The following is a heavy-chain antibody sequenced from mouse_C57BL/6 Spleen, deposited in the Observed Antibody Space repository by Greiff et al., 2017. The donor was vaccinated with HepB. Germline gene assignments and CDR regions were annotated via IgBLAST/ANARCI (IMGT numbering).Heavy chain of an antibody. CDR1: GYTFTDYY. V-gene: IGHV1-26*01. CDR3: ARLDDYDGLAWFAY. Sequence: VQLQQSGPELVKPGASVKISCKASGYTFTDYYMNWVKQSHGKSLEWIGDINPNNGGTSYNQKFKGKATLTVDKSSSTAYMELRSLTSEDSAVYYCARLDDYDGLAWFAYWGQGTLVTVSA. D-gene: IGHD2-4*01. J-gene: IGHJ3*01. CDR2: INPNNGGT.